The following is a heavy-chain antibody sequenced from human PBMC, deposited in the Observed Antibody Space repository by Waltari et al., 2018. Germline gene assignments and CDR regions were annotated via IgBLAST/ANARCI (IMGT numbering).Heavy chain of an antibody. D-gene: IGHD6-19*01. V-gene: IGHV3-53*01. CDR1: GFTVSSHY. Sequence: EVQLVESGGGLIQPGGSLRLSCAASGFTVSSHYMSWVRQAPGKGLEWVSVIYSGGSTYYADSVKGRFTISRDNSKNTLYLQMNSLRAEDTAVYYCARVRSSGWSFSYWYFDLWGRGTLVTVSS. CDR3: ARVRSSGWSFSYWYFDL. CDR2: IYSGGST. J-gene: IGHJ2*01.